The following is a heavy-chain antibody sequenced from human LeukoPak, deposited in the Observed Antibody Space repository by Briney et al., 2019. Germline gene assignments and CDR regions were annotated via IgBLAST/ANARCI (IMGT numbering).Heavy chain of an antibody. CDR3: ARHRQWLGPNDY. Sequence: KPSETLSLTCALSGYSISSGYYWAWIRPPPGKGLEWIGNMHHSGSTYYNPSLKRRVTISRDTYKNQFSLRLSSVTAADTAVYYCARHRQWLGPNDYWGQGTLVTVSS. J-gene: IGHJ4*02. CDR2: MHHSGST. V-gene: IGHV4-38-2*01. CDR1: GYSISSGYY. D-gene: IGHD6-19*01.